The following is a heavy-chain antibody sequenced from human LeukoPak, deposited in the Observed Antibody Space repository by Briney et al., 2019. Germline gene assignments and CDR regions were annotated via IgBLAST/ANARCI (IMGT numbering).Heavy chain of an antibody. V-gene: IGHV4-39*07. CDR3: ARDGFYGSGSYFNDAFDI. CDR1: GGSISSSSYY. J-gene: IGHJ3*02. D-gene: IGHD3-10*01. CDR2: IYYSGST. Sequence: PSETLSLTCTVSGGSISSSSYYWGWIRQPPGKGLEWIGSIYYSGSTYYNPSLKSRVTISVDTSKNQFSLKLSSVTAADTAVYYCARDGFYGSGSYFNDAFDIWGQGTMVTVSS.